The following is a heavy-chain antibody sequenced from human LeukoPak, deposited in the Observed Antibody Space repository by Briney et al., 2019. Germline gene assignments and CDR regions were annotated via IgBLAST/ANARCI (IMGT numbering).Heavy chain of an antibody. CDR1: GGSISSFY. J-gene: IGHJ4*02. CDR3: ARGARYCTNAVCYWTPFDY. CDR2: IYYTGST. D-gene: IGHD2-8*01. Sequence: SETLSLTFTVAGGSISSFYWSWMRHPPGKGLDWIGYIYYTGSTNYNPSLQSRVTISVDTSKNQFSLKLSSVTAADTAVYYCARGARYCTNAVCYWTPFDYWGQGTLVTVSS. V-gene: IGHV4-59*01.